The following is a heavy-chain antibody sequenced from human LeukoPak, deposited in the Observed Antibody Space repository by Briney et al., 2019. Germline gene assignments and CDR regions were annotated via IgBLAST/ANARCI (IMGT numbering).Heavy chain of an antibody. CDR1: GGTFSSYA. J-gene: IGHJ4*02. V-gene: IGHV1-8*02. CDR2: MNPNSGNT. Sequence: ASVKVSCKASGGTFSSYAISWVRQAPGQGLEWMGWMNPNSGNTGYAQKFQGRVTMTRNTSISTAYMELSSLRSEDTAVYYCARSYGGYGRSEFDYWGQGTLVTVSS. D-gene: IGHD5-12*01. CDR3: ARSYGGYGRSEFDY.